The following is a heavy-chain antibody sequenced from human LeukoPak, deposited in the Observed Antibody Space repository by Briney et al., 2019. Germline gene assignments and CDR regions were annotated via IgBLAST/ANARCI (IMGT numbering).Heavy chain of an antibody. V-gene: IGHV3-9*01. Sequence: PGGSLRLSCAASGFTFDDYAMHWVRQAPGKGLEWVSGISWNSGSIGYADSVKGRFTISRDNAKNSLYLQMNSLRAEDTALYYCAKGPARILYWEGWFDPWGQGTLVTVSS. D-gene: IGHD2-8*02. CDR2: ISWNSGSI. CDR1: GFTFDDYA. J-gene: IGHJ5*02. CDR3: AKGPARILYWEGWFDP.